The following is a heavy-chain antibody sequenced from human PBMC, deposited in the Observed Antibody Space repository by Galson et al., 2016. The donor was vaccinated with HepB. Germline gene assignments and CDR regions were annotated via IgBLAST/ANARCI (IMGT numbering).Heavy chain of an antibody. D-gene: IGHD3-3*01. J-gene: IGHJ6*02. CDR1: AYTLLAFD. CDR3: TRRPARCAPRVAGVGGMDV. CDR2: MNPNSGNT. Sequence: SVKVSCKAPAYTLLAFDIHRVRQATGQGLEWMGWMNPNSGNTAYAQKFQGRVTMTRDTSIGTVYMELSSLTSEDTAVYYCTRRPARCAPRVAGVGGMDVWGQGTTVTVAS. V-gene: IGHV1-8*01.